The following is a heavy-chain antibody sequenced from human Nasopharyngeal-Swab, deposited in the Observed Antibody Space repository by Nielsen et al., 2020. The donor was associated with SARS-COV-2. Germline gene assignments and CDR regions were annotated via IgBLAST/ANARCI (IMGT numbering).Heavy chain of an antibody. CDR3: ARSLNIVVVVAAKDYYYYGMDV. V-gene: IGHV1-46*01. CDR1: GYTFTSYY. CDR2: INPSGGST. Sequence: ASVKVSCKASGYTFTSYYMHWVRQAPGQGLEWMGIINPSGGSTSYAQKFQGRVTMTRDTSTSTVYMELSSLRSEATAVYYCARSLNIVVVVAAKDYYYYGMDVWGQGTTVTVSS. J-gene: IGHJ6*02. D-gene: IGHD2-15*01.